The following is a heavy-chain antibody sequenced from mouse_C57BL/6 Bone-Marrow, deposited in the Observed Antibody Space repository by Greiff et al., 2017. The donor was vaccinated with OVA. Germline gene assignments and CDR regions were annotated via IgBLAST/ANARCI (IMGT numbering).Heavy chain of an antibody. J-gene: IGHJ2*01. Sequence: QVQLQQPGAELVKPGASVKLSCKASGYTFTSYWMHWVKQRPGQGLEWIGMIHPNSGSTNYNEKFQSKATLTVDKASSTAYMQRSSLTSEDSAVYYCFITTVLATGYCDYWGQGTTLTVSS. V-gene: IGHV1-64*01. CDR1: GYTFTSYW. CDR2: IHPNSGST. CDR3: FITTVLATGYCDY. D-gene: IGHD1-1*01.